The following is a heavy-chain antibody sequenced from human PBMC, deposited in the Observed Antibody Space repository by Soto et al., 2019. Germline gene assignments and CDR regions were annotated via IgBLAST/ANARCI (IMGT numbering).Heavy chain of an antibody. D-gene: IGHD3-10*01. V-gene: IGHV1-18*01. Sequence: ASVKVSCKASGYTFTSYGISWVRQAPGQGLEWMGWISAYNGNTNYAQKLQGRVTMTTDTSTSTACMELRSLRSDDTAVYYCARDQGTQGCDYWGQGTLVTVSS. CDR1: GYTFTSYG. CDR2: ISAYNGNT. J-gene: IGHJ4*02. CDR3: ARDQGTQGCDY.